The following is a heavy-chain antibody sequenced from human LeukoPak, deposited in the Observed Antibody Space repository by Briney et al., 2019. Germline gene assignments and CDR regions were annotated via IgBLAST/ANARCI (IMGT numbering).Heavy chain of an antibody. CDR3: AKDLGIPSSVSPDWGMDV. CDR2: INANSGGT. V-gene: IGHV1-2*02. J-gene: IGHJ6*02. CDR1: GYTFTDYY. D-gene: IGHD5-18*01. Sequence: ASVKVSCKASGYTFTDYYTHWVRQAPGQGLKWMGWINANSGGTQYAQKFQGRVTMTRDTSISTAYMELSSLRSDATAVYYCAKDLGIPSSVSPDWGMDVWGQGTTVTVSS.